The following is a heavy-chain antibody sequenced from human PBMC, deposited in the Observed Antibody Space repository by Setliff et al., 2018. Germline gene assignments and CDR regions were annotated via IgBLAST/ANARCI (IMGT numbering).Heavy chain of an antibody. CDR2: IYYSGSTS. J-gene: IGHJ4*02. Sequence: SETLSLTCTVPGGSISSISYYWSWIRQHPGKGLEWIGYIYYSGSTSYYNPSLKSRVTISVDTSKNQFSLKLSSVTAADTAVYYCASTQRGTSSECWGQGTLVTVSS. D-gene: IGHD6-6*01. CDR3: ASTQRGTSSEC. CDR1: GGSISSISYY. V-gene: IGHV4-31*03.